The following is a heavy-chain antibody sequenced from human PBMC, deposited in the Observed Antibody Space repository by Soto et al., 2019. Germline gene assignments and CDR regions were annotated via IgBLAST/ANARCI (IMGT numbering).Heavy chain of an antibody. J-gene: IGHJ6*02. CDR3: ARVSKPRAPKDGKSAYFDAMDA. V-gene: IGHV4-39*01. D-gene: IGHD2-15*01. CDR2: IYYSGST. CDR1: GGSISSSSYY. Sequence: SETLCLTCTVSGGSISSSSYYWGWVRQPPGKGLEWIGSIYYSGSTYYNPSLKSRVTISVDTSKNQFSLKLSSVTAADTAVYFCARVSKPRAPKDGKSAYFDAMDAWGPGTTVT.